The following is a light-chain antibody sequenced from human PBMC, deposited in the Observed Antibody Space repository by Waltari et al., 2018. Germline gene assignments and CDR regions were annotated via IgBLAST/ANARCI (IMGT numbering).Light chain of an antibody. CDR2: KAS. Sequence: IQMTQPPSTLSAPVGDRSTITCRASQSISKWLAWYQQKPGKAPKLLIYKASTLESAVPSRFSGSRSGTEFTLTFSSLQTDDFATYYCQQYNSYSLLTCGGGTKVEIK. J-gene: IGKJ4*01. CDR3: QQYNSYSLLT. V-gene: IGKV1-5*03. CDR1: QSISKW.